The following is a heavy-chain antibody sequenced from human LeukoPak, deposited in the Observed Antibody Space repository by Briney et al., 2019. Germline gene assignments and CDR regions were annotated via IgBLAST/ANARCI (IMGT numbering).Heavy chain of an antibody. CDR3: ARGTYYYDSSGYPYEY. J-gene: IGHJ4*02. D-gene: IGHD3-22*01. Sequence: GGSLRLSCAASGFTFSSYGMHWVRQAPGKGLEWVAVIWYDGSNKYYADSVKGRFTISRDISKNTLYLQMNSLRAEDTAVYYCARGTYYYDSSGYPYEYWGQGTLVTVSS. V-gene: IGHV3-33*01. CDR2: IWYDGSNK. CDR1: GFTFSSYG.